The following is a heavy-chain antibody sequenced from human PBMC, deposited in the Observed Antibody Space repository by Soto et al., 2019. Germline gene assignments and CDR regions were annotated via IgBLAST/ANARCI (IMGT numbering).Heavy chain of an antibody. Sequence: LSLTCTVSGGSISSSSHYWGWIRQPPGKGLEWIGTMSYSGSTYYNPSLKSRVTISVDTSKTQLSLKLSSVTAADTAVYYCANSGSYFSFDYWGQGTLVTVSS. D-gene: IGHD1-26*01. V-gene: IGHV4-39*01. CDR2: MSYSGST. CDR1: GGSISSSSHY. J-gene: IGHJ4*02. CDR3: ANSGSYFSFDY.